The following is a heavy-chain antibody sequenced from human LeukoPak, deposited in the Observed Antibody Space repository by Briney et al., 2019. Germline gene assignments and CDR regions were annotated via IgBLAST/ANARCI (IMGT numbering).Heavy chain of an antibody. Sequence: PGGSLRLSCAASGFTFSNYNMNWVRQAPGKGLVWVSRINSDGSTTSYADSVKGRFTISRDNAKNTLYLQMNSLRAEDTAVYYCARRSAAKDAFDIWGQGTMVTVSS. CDR1: GFTFSNYN. V-gene: IGHV3-74*01. CDR2: INSDGSTT. CDR3: ARRSAAKDAFDI. D-gene: IGHD6-25*01. J-gene: IGHJ3*02.